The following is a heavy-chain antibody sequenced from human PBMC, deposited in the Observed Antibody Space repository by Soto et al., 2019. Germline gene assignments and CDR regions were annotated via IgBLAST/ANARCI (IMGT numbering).Heavy chain of an antibody. CDR2: ISPDNGNT. CDR1: GYTFTIYG. J-gene: IGHJ6*02. CDR3: ARALGYSGYAGMDV. Sequence: GGPVKVSCKAPGYTFTIYGINWVRQAPGQGLEWMGWISPDNGNTNYAQKLQGRVTMTTDTSTSTAYMELRSLRSDDTAVYYCARALGYSGYAGMDVWGQGTTVTVSS. V-gene: IGHV1-18*01. D-gene: IGHD5-12*01.